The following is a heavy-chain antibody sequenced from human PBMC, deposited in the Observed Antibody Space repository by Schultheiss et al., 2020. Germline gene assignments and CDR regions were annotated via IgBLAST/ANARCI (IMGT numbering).Heavy chain of an antibody. J-gene: IGHJ4*02. CDR2: MNPNSGNT. CDR1: GGTFSSYA. D-gene: IGHD6-6*01. Sequence: ASVKVSCKASGGTFSSYAISWVRQAPGQGLEWMGWMNPNSGNTGYAQKFQGRVTMTTDTSTSTAYMELRSLRSDDTAVYYCARVLAARHPMDYWGQGTLVTVSS. CDR3: ARVLAARHPMDY. V-gene: IGHV1-18*01.